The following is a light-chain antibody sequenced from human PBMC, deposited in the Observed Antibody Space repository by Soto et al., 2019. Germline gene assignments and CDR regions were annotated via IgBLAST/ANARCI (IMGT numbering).Light chain of an antibody. V-gene: IGKV1-12*01. CDR1: QGINWQ. CDR3: RRADNFPIT. CDR2: DIS. Sequence: DIQMTQSPSSVSASVGDRVTITCRASQGINWQLGWYQQKPGKAPKLMIYDISNLWCGAPSRFSGSGAGIDFTLTINRLLPEYFAAYFCRRADNFPITFGQGTKLEMK. J-gene: IGKJ2*01.